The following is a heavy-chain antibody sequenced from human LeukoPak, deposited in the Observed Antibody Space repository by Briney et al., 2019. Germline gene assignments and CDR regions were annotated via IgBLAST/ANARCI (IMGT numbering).Heavy chain of an antibody. Sequence: GESLKISCKGSGYSFTSYWIGWVRQMPGKGLEWMGIIYPGDSDTRYSPSFQGQVTISADKSISTAYLQWSSLKASDTAMYYCASSPAWVGYDSSGYYLDYWGQETLVTVSS. V-gene: IGHV5-51*01. J-gene: IGHJ4*02. CDR1: GYSFTSYW. CDR2: IYPGDSDT. CDR3: ASSPAWVGYDSSGYYLDY. D-gene: IGHD3-22*01.